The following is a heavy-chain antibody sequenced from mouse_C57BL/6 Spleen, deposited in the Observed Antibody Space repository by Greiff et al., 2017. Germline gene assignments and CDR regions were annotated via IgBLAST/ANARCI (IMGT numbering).Heavy chain of an antibody. D-gene: IGHD1-1*01. CDR2: ISDGGSYT. CDR3: ARGGPDYYGSSYLDY. Sequence: EVKLVESGGGLVKPGGSLKLSCAASGFTFSSYAMSWVRQTPEKRLEWVATISDGGSYTYYPDNVKGRFTISRDNAKNNLYLQMSHLKSEDTAMYYCARGGPDYYGSSYLDYWGQGTTLTVSS. V-gene: IGHV5-4*03. CDR1: GFTFSSYA. J-gene: IGHJ2*01.